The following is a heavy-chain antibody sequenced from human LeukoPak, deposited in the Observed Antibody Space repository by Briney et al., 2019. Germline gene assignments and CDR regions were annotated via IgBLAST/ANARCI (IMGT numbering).Heavy chain of an antibody. J-gene: IGHJ4*02. Sequence: SVKVSCKASGGTFSSYAISWVRQAPGQGLEWMGRIIPIFGTANYAQKFQGRVTITTDESTTTAYMELSSLRSEATAGDYCARGPVPQARNGFDYWGQETLVSVSS. V-gene: IGHV1-69*05. CDR3: ARGPVPQARNGFDY. CDR1: GGTFSSYA. CDR2: IIPIFGTA. D-gene: IGHD2-2*01.